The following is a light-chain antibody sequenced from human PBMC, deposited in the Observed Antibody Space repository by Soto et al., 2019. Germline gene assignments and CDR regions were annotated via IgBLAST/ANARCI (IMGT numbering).Light chain of an antibody. CDR1: SSNIGAGYA. CDR2: GNS. CDR3: QSYDSSLSGPWV. V-gene: IGLV1-40*01. Sequence: QSVLTQPPSVSGAPGQRVTISCTGSSSNIGAGYAVHWYQQLPGTAPKLLIYGNSNRPSGVPDRFSGSKSGTSASLAITGLQAEDEADYYCQSYDSSLSGPWVFGGGTKLTVL. J-gene: IGLJ3*02.